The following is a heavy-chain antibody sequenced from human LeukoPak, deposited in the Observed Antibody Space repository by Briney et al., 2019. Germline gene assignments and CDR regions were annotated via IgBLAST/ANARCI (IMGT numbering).Heavy chain of an antibody. V-gene: IGHV3-7*04. CDR1: GFAFMSYW. CDR2: IKQDGSEK. D-gene: IGHD1-26*01. J-gene: IGHJ4*02. CDR3: ARAVGATHFDY. Sequence: GGPLRLSSGASGFAFMSYWMSGVRQAPGKGLEGVANIKQDGSEKFYVDSVKGRFTISRDNDKNSLCLQMNSLRAEDTAVYYCARAVGATHFDYWGQGILVTVSS.